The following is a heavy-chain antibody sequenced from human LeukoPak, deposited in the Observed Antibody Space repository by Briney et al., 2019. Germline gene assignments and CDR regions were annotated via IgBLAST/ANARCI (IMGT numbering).Heavy chain of an antibody. CDR3: ARGTVGIAARGAFDI. CDR2: IYTSGST. CDR1: GGSISSGSYY. V-gene: IGHV4-61*02. Sequence: PSQTLSLTCTVSGGSISSGSYYWSWIRQPAGKGLEWIGLIYTSGSTNYNPSLKSRVTISVDTSKNQFSLKLSSVTAADTAVYYCARGTVGIAARGAFDIWGQGTMVTVSS. D-gene: IGHD6-6*01. J-gene: IGHJ3*02.